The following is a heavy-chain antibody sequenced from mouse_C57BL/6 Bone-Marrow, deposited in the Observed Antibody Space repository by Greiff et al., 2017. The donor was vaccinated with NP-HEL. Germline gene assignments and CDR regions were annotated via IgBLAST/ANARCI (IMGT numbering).Heavy chain of an antibody. CDR2: INPYNGGT. J-gene: IGHJ3*01. Sequence: EVQLQQSGPVLVKPGASVKMSCKASGYTFTDYYMNWVKQSHGKSLEWIGVINPYNGGTSYNQKLKGKATLTVDKSSSTAYMELNSLTSEDSAVYYCARYDYGSTWFAYWGQGTLVTVSA. D-gene: IGHD1-1*01. CDR1: GYTFTDYY. CDR3: ARYDYGSTWFAY. V-gene: IGHV1-19*01.